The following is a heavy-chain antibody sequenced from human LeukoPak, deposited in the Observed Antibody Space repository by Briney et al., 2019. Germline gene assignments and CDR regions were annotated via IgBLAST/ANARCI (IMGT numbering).Heavy chain of an antibody. Sequence: SQTLSLTCAISGDSVSSNSAAWNWIRQSPSRGLEWLGRTYYRSKWFNDYAVSVKSRITINPDTSKNQFSLQLDSVTPEDTAVYYCCHSLSGRTGAFDIWGRGTVVTVSS. CDR3: CHSLSGRTGAFDI. J-gene: IGHJ3*02. CDR2: TYYRSKWFN. CDR1: GDSVSSNSAA. V-gene: IGHV6-1*01. D-gene: IGHD2-21*01.